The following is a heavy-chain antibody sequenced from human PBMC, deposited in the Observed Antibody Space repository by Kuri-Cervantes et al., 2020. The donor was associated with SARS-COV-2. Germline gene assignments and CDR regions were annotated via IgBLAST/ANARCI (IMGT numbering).Heavy chain of an antibody. CDR1: GFTFSDYY. CDR2: TSSSGSTI. D-gene: IGHD6-13*01. J-gene: IGHJ3*02. V-gene: IGHV3-11*04. Sequence: GESLKISCAASGFTFSDYYMSWIRQAPGKGLEWVSYTSSSGSTIYYADSVKGRFTISRDNAKNSLYLQMNSLRAEDTAVYYYAKGIAAAGVGAFDIWGQGTMVTVSS. CDR3: AKGIAAAGVGAFDI.